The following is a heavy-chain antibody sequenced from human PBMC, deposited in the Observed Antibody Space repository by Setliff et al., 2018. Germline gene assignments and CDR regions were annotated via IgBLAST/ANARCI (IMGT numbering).Heavy chain of an antibody. CDR2: ISGSSGDA. J-gene: IGHJ6*02. D-gene: IGHD2-8*01. Sequence: ASVKVSCKASNYTFINYGMSWVRQIPGHGLEWMGWISGSSGDASYAQKFQGRVNITLDTLTTTAYMELRSLRSDDTAVYYCARDSRIRFTKEEGGAYYYGMDVWGQGTTVTVSS. CDR3: ARDSRIRFTKEEGGAYYYGMDV. V-gene: IGHV1-18*01. CDR1: NYTFINYG.